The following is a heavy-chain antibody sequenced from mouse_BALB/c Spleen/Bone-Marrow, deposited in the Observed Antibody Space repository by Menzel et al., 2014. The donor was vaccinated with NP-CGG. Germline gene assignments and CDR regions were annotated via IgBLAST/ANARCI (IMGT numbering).Heavy chain of an antibody. J-gene: IGHJ2*01. CDR3: ARDDYDDY. Sequence: EVMLVESGGGLVQPGGSLRLSCATSGFTFXDYYMSWVRQPPGKALEWLGFIRNKANGYTTEYSASVKGRFTISRDNSQSILYLQMNTLRAEDSATYYCARDDYDDYWGQGTTLTVSS. D-gene: IGHD2-4*01. CDR2: IRNKANGYTT. CDR1: GFTFXDYY. V-gene: IGHV7-3*02.